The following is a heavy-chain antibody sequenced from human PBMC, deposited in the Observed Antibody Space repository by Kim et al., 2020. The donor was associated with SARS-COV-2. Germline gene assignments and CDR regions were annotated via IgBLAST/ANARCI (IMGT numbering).Heavy chain of an antibody. J-gene: IGHJ6*02. D-gene: IGHD3-22*01. CDR3: ARDYYDSYYYYGMDV. Sequence: PSLKSRVTISVDTSKNQFSLKLSSVTAADTAVYYCARDYYDSYYYYGMDVWGQGTTVTVSS. V-gene: IGHV4-59*01.